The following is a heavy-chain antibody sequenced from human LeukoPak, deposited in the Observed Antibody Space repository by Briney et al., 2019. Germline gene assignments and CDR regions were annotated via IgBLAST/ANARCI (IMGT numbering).Heavy chain of an antibody. CDR2: INPSGGST. V-gene: IGHV1-46*01. D-gene: IGHD3-10*01. J-gene: IGHJ5*02. CDR3: ARRGDFYASGSYYGGWFGA. CDR1: GYTFTSYY. Sequence: ASVNVSCKASGYTFTSYYMHWVRQAPGRGLEWMGIINPSGGSTSYAQKFQGRVSMTRNVSTSTAYLELSSLRSEDTAVYYCARRGDFYASGSYYGGWFGAWGQGTLVTVSS.